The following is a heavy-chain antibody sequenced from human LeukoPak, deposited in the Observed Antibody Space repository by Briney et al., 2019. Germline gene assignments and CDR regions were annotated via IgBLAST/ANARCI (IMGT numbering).Heavy chain of an antibody. CDR1: GFTFSEYA. CDR3: AKGWGGVNRNYFDF. Sequence: GRSLRLSCAASGFTFSEYAMHWVRQAPGKGLEWVAAISGSGASPYYADSVKGRFIISRDNSKNTLYLQMNSLGVEDTAVYYCAKGWGGVNRNYFDFWGQGTLVTVSS. CDR2: ISGSGASP. V-gene: IGHV3-23*01. D-gene: IGHD2-8*01. J-gene: IGHJ4*02.